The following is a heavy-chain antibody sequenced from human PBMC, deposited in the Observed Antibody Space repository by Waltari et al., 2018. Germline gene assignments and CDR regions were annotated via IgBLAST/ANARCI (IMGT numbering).Heavy chain of an antibody. V-gene: IGHV4-59*01. CDR1: GGSISSYY. D-gene: IGHD2-8*01. Sequence: VQLQESGPGLVKPSETLSLTCTVTGGSISSYYWSWIRQPPGKGLEWIGYIYYNGSTNHNPSPKSRVTISVYPSKNQFSLKLSSVTAADTAVYYCASGYYDAFDIWGQGTMVTVSS. CDR2: IYYNGST. J-gene: IGHJ3*02. CDR3: ASGYYDAFDI.